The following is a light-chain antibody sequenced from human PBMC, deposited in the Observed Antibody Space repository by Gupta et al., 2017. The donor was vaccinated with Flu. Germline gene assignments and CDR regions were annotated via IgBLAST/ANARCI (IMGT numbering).Light chain of an antibody. CDR1: SGHSSYA. CDR2: LNSDGSH. CDR3: QTWGTGIGV. V-gene: IGLV4-69*01. J-gene: IGLJ3*02. Sequence: QLVLTQSPSASASLGVSVKLTCTLSSGHSSYAIAWHQQQPEKGPRYLMKLNSDGSHSKGDGIPDRFSGSSSGAERYLTISSLQSEDEADYYCQTWGTGIGVFGGGTKLTVL.